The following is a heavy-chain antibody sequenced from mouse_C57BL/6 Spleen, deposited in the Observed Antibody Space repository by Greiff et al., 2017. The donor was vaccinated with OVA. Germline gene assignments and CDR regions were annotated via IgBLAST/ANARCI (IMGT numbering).Heavy chain of an antibody. CDR3: ARYDGYYGYFDY. V-gene: IGHV1-64*01. D-gene: IGHD2-3*01. CDR1: GYTFTSYW. J-gene: IGHJ2*01. CDR2: IHPNSGST. Sequence: QVQLQQPGAELVKPGASVTLSCKASGYTFTSYWMHWVKQRPGQGLEWIGMIHPNSGSTNYNEKFKSKATLTVDKSSSTAYMQLSSLTSEDSAVYYCARYDGYYGYFDYWGQGTTLTVSS.